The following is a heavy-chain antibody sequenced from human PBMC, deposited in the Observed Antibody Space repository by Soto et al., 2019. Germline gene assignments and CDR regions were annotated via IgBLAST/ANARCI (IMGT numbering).Heavy chain of an antibody. CDR2: IIPIFGTR. D-gene: IGHD2-15*01. CDR1: GGTFSNYA. V-gene: IGHV1-69*13. Sequence: SVKVSCKASGGTFSNYAITWVRQAPGQGLEWLGRIIPIFGTRDYAQKFQGRVTISADESTTTAYMELSSLRSDDTAVYYCAKDGGRERYFGNWFDPWGQGTLVTVSS. J-gene: IGHJ5*02. CDR3: AKDGGRERYFGNWFDP.